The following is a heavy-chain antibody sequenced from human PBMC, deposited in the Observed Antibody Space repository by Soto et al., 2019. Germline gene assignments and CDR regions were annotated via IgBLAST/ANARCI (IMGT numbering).Heavy chain of an antibody. Sequence: EVQLVESGGGLVQPGGSLRLSCAASGFTFSTYWMHWVRQGPGKGLVWLSRINGDGSTTEYADSVKGRFTISRGNAKNTLYLQVNSMRVEDTAVYYRASGDNPDSWGQGTLVTVSS. D-gene: IGHD1-20*01. CDR2: INGDGSTT. J-gene: IGHJ4*02. CDR1: GFTFSTYW. CDR3: ASGDNPDS. V-gene: IGHV3-74*03.